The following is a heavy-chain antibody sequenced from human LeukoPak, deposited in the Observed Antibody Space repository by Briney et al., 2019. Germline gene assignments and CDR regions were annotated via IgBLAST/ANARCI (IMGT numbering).Heavy chain of an antibody. V-gene: IGHV1-69*05. CDR2: IIPVFGTA. CDR3: ARESDTAMDTQASGYFYYYMDV. D-gene: IGHD5-18*01. CDR1: GGTFSSYA. J-gene: IGHJ6*03. Sequence: GASVKVSCKASGGTFSSYAISWVRQAPGQGLEWMGGIIPVFGTANYAQKFQGRVTISTDESTSTAYMELSSLRSEDTAVYYCARESDTAMDTQASGYFYYYMDVWGKGTTVTVSS.